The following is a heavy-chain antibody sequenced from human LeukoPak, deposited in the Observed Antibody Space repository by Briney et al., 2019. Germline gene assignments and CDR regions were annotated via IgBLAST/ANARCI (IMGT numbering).Heavy chain of an antibody. Sequence: SETLSLTCTVSGVSISSSSYYWGWIRQPPGKGLEWIGSFYYSGSTYYNPSLKSRVTMSVDTSKNQFSLRLSSVTAADTAVYYCARDSGSSWYTYWGQGTLVTVSS. D-gene: IGHD6-13*01. CDR3: ARDSGSSWYTY. CDR2: FYYSGST. J-gene: IGHJ4*02. V-gene: IGHV4-39*07. CDR1: GVSISSSSYY.